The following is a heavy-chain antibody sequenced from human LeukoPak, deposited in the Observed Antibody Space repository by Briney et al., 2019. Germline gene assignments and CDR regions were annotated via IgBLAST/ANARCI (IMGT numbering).Heavy chain of an antibody. CDR3: ASSSLRRAMVPFDY. Sequence: SVKVSCKASVSTFSSYAISWVRQAPGQGLEWMGGIIPIFGTANYAQKFQGRVTITADESTSTAYMELSSLRSEDTAVYYCASSSLRRAMVPFDYWGQGTLVTVSS. V-gene: IGHV1-69*01. D-gene: IGHD5-18*01. CDR2: IIPIFGTA. J-gene: IGHJ4*02. CDR1: VSTFSSYA.